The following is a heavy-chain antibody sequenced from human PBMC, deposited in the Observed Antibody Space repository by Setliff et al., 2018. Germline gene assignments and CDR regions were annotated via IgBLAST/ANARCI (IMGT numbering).Heavy chain of an antibody. V-gene: IGHV4-59*08. Sequence: SETLSLTCTVSGGSISNYYWSWIRQPPGKGLEWIGYIYYSGTTNSIPSLKSRVTISVDTSKNQFSLKLSSVTAADTAAYYCARHHAQYYSDSSGYFYEDWYFDLWGRGTLVTVSS. J-gene: IGHJ2*01. CDR1: GGSISNYY. CDR3: ARHHAQYYSDSSGYFYEDWYFDL. D-gene: IGHD3-22*01. CDR2: IYYSGTT.